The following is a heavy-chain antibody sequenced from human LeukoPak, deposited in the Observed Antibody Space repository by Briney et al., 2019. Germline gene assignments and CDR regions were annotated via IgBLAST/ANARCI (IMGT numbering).Heavy chain of an antibody. D-gene: IGHD6-6*01. CDR3: ARRSAARDAFDI. CDR1: GFTFDDYA. J-gene: IGHJ3*02. CDR2: ISWNSGSI. V-gene: IGHV3-9*03. Sequence: PGGSLRLSCAASGFTFDDYAMHWVRQAPGKGLEWVSGISWNSGSIGYADSVKGRFTISRDNAKNSLYLQMNSLRAEDMALYYCARRSAARDAFDIWGQGTMVTVSS.